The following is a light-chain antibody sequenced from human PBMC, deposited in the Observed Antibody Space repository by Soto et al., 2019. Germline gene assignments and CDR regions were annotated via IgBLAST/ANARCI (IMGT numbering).Light chain of an antibody. J-gene: IGLJ3*02. V-gene: IGLV2-11*01. CDR2: DVS. CDR1: SSDVGGYNY. CDR3: CSYAGSYKWV. Sequence: QSALTQPRSVSGSPGQSVTISCTGTSSDVGGYNYVSWYQQHPGKAPKLTIYDVSKRPSGVPDRFSGSKSGNTASLTISGLQAEDEADYYCCSYAGSYKWVFGGGTKLTVL.